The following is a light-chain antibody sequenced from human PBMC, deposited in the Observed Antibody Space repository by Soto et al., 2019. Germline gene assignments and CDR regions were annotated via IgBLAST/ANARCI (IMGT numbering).Light chain of an antibody. Sequence: QSVLTQPASVSGSPGQSITISCTGSSSDVGSNNLVSWYQQLPGKAPKLMIYEGSERPSGVSHRFSGSKSGNTASLTISGLQSEDEADYYCCSYAGSNNLVFGGGTKVTVL. V-gene: IGLV2-23*01. CDR3: CSYAGSNNLV. J-gene: IGLJ2*01. CDR2: EGS. CDR1: SSDVGSNNL.